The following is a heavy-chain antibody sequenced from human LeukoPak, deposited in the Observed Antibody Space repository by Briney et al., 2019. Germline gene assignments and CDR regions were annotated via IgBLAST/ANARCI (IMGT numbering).Heavy chain of an antibody. CDR1: GYRYSDYC. D-gene: IGHD3-22*01. V-gene: IGHV5-51*01. Sequence: GESLKISCQGAGYRYSDYCFGWARQMPGKGLEWMGIICPGDSDGRHSPSFRGRVTVSADKSFSTTNLQWNSLKASDTAMYFCARHPIGGYYGSSEAPMDAFDLWGQGTMVTVSS. CDR3: ARHPIGGYYGSSEAPMDAFDL. J-gene: IGHJ3*01. CDR2: ICPGDSDG.